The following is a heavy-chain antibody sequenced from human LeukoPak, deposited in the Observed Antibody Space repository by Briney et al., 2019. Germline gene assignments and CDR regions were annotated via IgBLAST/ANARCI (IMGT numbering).Heavy chain of an antibody. Sequence: ASVKDSCKASGYTFTSYAMNWVRQAPGQGLEWMGWINTNTGNPTYAQGFTGRFAFSLDTSVSTAYLQISSLKAEDTAVYYCAKTKDPIAVAGPYFDYWGQGTLVTVSS. CDR3: AKTKDPIAVAGPYFDY. V-gene: IGHV7-4-1*02. CDR2: INTNTGNP. J-gene: IGHJ4*02. CDR1: GYTFTSYA. D-gene: IGHD6-19*01.